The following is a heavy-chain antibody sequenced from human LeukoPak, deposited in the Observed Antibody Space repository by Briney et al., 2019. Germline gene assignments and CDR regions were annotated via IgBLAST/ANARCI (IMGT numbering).Heavy chain of an antibody. Sequence: GGSLRLSCAASGFTFSSYEMHWVRKAPGKGLEWVSYISSSGSTIYYADSVKGRFTISRDNAKNSLYLQMNSLRAEDTAVYYCARDYGGSSPFDFWGQGTLVTVSS. CDR2: ISSSGSTI. J-gene: IGHJ4*02. CDR3: ARDYGGSSPFDF. D-gene: IGHD4-23*01. V-gene: IGHV3-48*03. CDR1: GFTFSSYE.